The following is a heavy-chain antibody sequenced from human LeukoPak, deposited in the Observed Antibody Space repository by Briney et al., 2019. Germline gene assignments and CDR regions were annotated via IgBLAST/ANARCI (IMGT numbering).Heavy chain of an antibody. V-gene: IGHV3-30*18. D-gene: IGHD3-22*01. CDR2: ISYDGSNK. CDR1: GFTFSSYG. CDR3: AKGAITMIGDAFDI. J-gene: IGHJ3*02. Sequence: GGSLRLSCAASGFTFSSYGMHWVRQAPGKGLEWVAVISYDGSNKYYADSVKGRFTISRDNSKNTLYLQMNSLRAEDTAVYYRAKGAITMIGDAFDIWGQGTMVTVSS.